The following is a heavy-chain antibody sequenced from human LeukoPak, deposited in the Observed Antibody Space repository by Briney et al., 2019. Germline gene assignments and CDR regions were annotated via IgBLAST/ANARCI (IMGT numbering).Heavy chain of an antibody. D-gene: IGHD3-10*01. J-gene: IGHJ3*02. Sequence: SETLSLTCTVSGGSISSYYWSWIRQPPGKGLEWIGYIYYSGSTNYNPSLKSRVTISVDTSKNQFSLKLSSVTAADTAVYYCARHGGMVRGFSDAFDIWGQGTMVTVSS. V-gene: IGHV4-59*08. CDR2: IYYSGST. CDR3: ARHGGMVRGFSDAFDI. CDR1: GGSISSYY.